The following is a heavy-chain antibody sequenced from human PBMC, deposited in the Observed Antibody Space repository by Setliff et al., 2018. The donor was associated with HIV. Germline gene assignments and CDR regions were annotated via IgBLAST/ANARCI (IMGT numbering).Heavy chain of an antibody. CDR2: LSGDNGNT. J-gene: IGHJ4*02. D-gene: IGHD3-10*01. CDR1: GYTFSSYG. V-gene: IGHV1-18*01. Sequence: GASVKVSCKASGYTFSSYGVNWVRQAPGQGLEWMGRLSGDNGNTKYAQKFQGRVIMTTDTSTSTAYMELRSLRSDDTAVYYCATDRTQTGISMVRGRLTDPARYPLDYWGPGTLVTVSS. CDR3: ATDRTQTGISMVRGRLTDPARYPLDY.